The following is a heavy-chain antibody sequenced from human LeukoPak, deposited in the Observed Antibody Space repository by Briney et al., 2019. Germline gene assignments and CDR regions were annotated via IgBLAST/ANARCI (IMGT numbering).Heavy chain of an antibody. CDR2: ISSISSYI. CDR1: GFTFSTFA. J-gene: IGHJ4*02. D-gene: IGHD6-19*01. CDR3: ARDQRVAVAGTIV. Sequence: GGSLRLSCAASGFTFSTFAMHWVRLSPGKGLEWVSSISSISSYIYYADSVKGRFTISRDNAKNSLYLQMNSLRAEDTAVYYCARDQRVAVAGTIVWGQGTLVTVSS. V-gene: IGHV3-21*01.